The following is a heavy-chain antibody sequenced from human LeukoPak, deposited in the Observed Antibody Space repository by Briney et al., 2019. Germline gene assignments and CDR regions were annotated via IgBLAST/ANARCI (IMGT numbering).Heavy chain of an antibody. CDR3: ARAHSIVVVPAANWFDP. J-gene: IGHJ5*02. V-gene: IGHV4-34*01. Sequence: SETLSLTCAVYGGSFSGYYWSWIRQPPGKGLEWIGEINHSGSTNYNPSLKSRVTISVDTSKNQFSLTLSSVTAADTAVYYCARAHSIVVVPAANWFDPWGQGTLVTVSS. CDR1: GGSFSGYY. CDR2: INHSGST. D-gene: IGHD2-2*01.